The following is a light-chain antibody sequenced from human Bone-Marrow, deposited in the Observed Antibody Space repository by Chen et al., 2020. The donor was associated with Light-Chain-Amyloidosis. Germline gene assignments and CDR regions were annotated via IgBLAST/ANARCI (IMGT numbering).Light chain of an antibody. CDR3: SSYTITNTLV. J-gene: IGLJ1*01. V-gene: IGLV2-14*01. CDR2: EVT. Sequence: QSALTQPASVSGSPGQSITISCTGTSSDVGGDNHVSWYQQHPDKAPKLMIYEVTNRPYWVPDRFSGSKSDNTASLTISGLQTEDEADYFCSSYTITNTLVFGSGTRVTVL. CDR1: SSDVGGDNH.